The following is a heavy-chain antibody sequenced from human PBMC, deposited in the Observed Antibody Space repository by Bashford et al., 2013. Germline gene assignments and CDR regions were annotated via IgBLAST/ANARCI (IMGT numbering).Heavy chain of an antibody. J-gene: IGHJ3*02. D-gene: IGHD3-3*01. Sequence: ASVKVSCKASGYTFTSYYMHWVRQAPGQGLEWMGIINPSGGSTSYAQKFQGRVTMTRDTSTSTVYMELSSLRSEDTAVYYCARDRVYDFWSGYYLGSEDDAFDIWGQGTMVTVSS. V-gene: IGHV1-46*01. CDR2: INPSGGST. CDR1: GYTFTSYY. CDR3: ARDRVYDFWSGYYLGSEDDAFDI.